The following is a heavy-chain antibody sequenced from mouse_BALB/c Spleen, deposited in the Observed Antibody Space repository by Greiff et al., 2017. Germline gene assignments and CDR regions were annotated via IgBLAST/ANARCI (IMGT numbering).Heavy chain of an antibody. CDR3: ARDLDYYAMDY. V-gene: IGHV14-3*02. CDR2: IDPANGNT. Sequence: VQLQQSGAELVKPGASVKLSCTASGFNIKDTYMHWVKQRPEQGLEWIGRIDPANGNTKYDPKFQGKATITADTSSNTAYLQLSSLTSEDTAVYYCARDLDYYAMDYWGQGTSVTVSS. CDR1: GFNIKDTY. J-gene: IGHJ4*01.